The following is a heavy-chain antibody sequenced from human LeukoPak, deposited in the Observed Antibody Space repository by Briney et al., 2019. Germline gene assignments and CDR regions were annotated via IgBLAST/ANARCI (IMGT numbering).Heavy chain of an antibody. CDR2: INSDGSST. Sequence: GGSLRLSCAASGFTFSNYWMHWVRQAPGKGLVWVSRINSDGSSTFYADYVRGRFTISRDNAKNTLYLQMNSLRAEDTAVYYCAREGDLGYYFDYWGQGALVTVSS. CDR1: GFTFSNYW. CDR3: AREGDLGYYFDY. J-gene: IGHJ4*02. D-gene: IGHD3-22*01. V-gene: IGHV3-74*01.